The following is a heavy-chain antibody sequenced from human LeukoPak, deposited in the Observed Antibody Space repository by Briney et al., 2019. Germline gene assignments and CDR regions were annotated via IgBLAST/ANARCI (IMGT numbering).Heavy chain of an antibody. CDR1: GFTFSSYS. V-gene: IGHV3-48*01. CDR2: ISGSSSTI. CDR3: ARGRNPFDY. D-gene: IGHD3-10*01. J-gene: IGHJ4*02. Sequence: GGSLRLSCTGSGFTFSSYSMNWVRQAPGKGLEWVSYISGSSSTIHYADSVKGRFTISRDNARNSVYLQMNSLRAEDTAVYSCARGRNPFDYWGQGTLVTVSS.